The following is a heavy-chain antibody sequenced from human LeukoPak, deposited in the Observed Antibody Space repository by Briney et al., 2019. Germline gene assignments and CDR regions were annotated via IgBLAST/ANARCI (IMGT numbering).Heavy chain of an antibody. Sequence: GGSLRLSCAASGFTINTNYMSWVRQAPGKGLEWVPGIYTGNSIIYADSVRGRFTISRDNSKNTFYLQMNSLRAEDTAVYYCVGYHSESPAPWGQGTLVTVSS. CDR2: IYTGNSI. J-gene: IGHJ5*02. CDR3: VGYHSESPAP. V-gene: IGHV3-53*01. CDR1: GFTINTNY. D-gene: IGHD3-10*01.